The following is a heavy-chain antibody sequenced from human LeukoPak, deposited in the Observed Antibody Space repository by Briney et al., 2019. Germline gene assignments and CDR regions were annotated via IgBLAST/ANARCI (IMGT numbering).Heavy chain of an antibody. V-gene: IGHV1-69*02. J-gene: IGHJ4*02. CDR2: IIPILGIA. CDR1: GYTFTSYY. CDR3: ASSSSSWYTIDY. D-gene: IGHD6-13*01. Sequence: GASVKVSCKASGYTFTSYYMHWVRQAPGQGLEWMGRIIPILGIANYAQKFQGRVTITADKSTSTAYMELRSLRSDDTAVYYCASSSSSWYTIDYWGQGTLVTVSS.